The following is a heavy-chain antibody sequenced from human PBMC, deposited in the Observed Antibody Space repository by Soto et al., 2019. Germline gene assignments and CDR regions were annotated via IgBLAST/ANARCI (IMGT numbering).Heavy chain of an antibody. D-gene: IGHD2-15*01. J-gene: IGHJ5*02. V-gene: IGHV3-30-3*01. CDR2: ISYDGSNK. Sequence: GGSLRLSCAASGFTFSSYAMHWVRQAPGKGLEWVAAISYDGSNKYYADSVKGRFTISRDNSKNTLYLQMNSLRAEDTAVYYCARDPRDIVVVVAAINWFDPWGQGTLVTVSS. CDR1: GFTFSSYA. CDR3: ARDPRDIVVVVAAINWFDP.